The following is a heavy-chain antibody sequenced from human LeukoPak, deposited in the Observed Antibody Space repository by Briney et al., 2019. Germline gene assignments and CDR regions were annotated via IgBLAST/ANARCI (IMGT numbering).Heavy chain of an antibody. Sequence: SETLSLTCTVSGGSISSYYWSWIRQPPGKGLEWIGYIYYSGSTNYSPSLKSRVTISVDTSKNQFSLKLSSVTAADTAVYYCARGDGDWLLFNYWGQGTLVTVSS. CDR1: GGSISSYY. V-gene: IGHV4-59*01. D-gene: IGHD3-9*01. CDR2: IYYSGST. J-gene: IGHJ4*02. CDR3: ARGDGDWLLFNY.